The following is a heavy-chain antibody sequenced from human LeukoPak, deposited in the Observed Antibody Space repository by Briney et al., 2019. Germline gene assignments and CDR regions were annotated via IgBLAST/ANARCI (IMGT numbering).Heavy chain of an antibody. CDR3: ARLYCSSTSCWHFDY. J-gene: IGHJ4*02. CDR2: IYTSGST. V-gene: IGHV4-61*02. D-gene: IGHD2-2*01. Sequence: SETLSLTCTVSGGSISSGSYYWSWIRQPAGKGLEWIGGIYTSGSTNYNPSLKSRVTISVDTSKNQFSLKLSSVTAADTAVYYCARLYCSSTSCWHFDYWGQGTLVTVSS. CDR1: GGSISSGSYY.